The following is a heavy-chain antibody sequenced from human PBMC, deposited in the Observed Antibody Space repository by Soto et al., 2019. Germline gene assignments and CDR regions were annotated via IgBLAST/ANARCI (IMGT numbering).Heavy chain of an antibody. D-gene: IGHD3-3*01. CDR2: ISYDGSNK. CDR3: AKVLPRPADYDFWSGYYSVNDYYYGMDV. Sequence: PGGSLRLSCTASGFTFSSYGMHWVRQAPGKGLEWVAVISYDGSNKYYADSVKGRFTISRDNSKNTLYLQMNSLRAEDTAVYYCAKVLPRPADYDFWSGYYSVNDYYYGMDVWGQGTTVTVSS. J-gene: IGHJ6*02. CDR1: GFTFSSYG. V-gene: IGHV3-30*18.